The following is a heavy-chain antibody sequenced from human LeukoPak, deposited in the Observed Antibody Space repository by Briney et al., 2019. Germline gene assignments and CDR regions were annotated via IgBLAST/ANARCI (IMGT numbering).Heavy chain of an antibody. Sequence: SETLSLTCTVSGGSISSYYWSWIRQPPGKGLEWIGYIYYSGSTNYYPSLKSRVTISVDTSKNQFSLKLSSVTAADTAVYYCARGGLLEWLLYWETTYFDYWGQGTLVTVSS. D-gene: IGHD3-3*01. CDR3: ARGGLLEWLLYWETTYFDY. V-gene: IGHV4-59*01. J-gene: IGHJ4*02. CDR2: IYYSGST. CDR1: GGSISSYY.